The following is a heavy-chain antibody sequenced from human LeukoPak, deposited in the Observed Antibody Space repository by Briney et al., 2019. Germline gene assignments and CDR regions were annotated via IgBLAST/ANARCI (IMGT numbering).Heavy chain of an antibody. D-gene: IGHD4-17*01. CDR1: GYTFTSYG. Sequence: ASVKVACKASGYTFTSYGISWVRQAPGQGLEWMGWISAYNGNTNSAQKLQGSVTMTTDTSASTAYMELTSLRSDDTAVYYCAREYGDKGVLDVWGKGTTVTVSS. V-gene: IGHV1-18*04. CDR2: ISAYNGNT. J-gene: IGHJ6*04. CDR3: AREYGDKGVLDV.